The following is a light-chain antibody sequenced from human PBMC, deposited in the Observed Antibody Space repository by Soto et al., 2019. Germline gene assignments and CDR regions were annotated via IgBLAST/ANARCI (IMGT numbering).Light chain of an antibody. CDR3: QQRSNWPYT. J-gene: IGKJ2*01. Sequence: EIVLTQSPATLSLSPGERATLSCRASQSVSSYLACYQQKPGQAPRLLIYDASNRATGIPARFSGSGSGTAFTLTISSLEPEDFAVYYCQQRSNWPYTFGQGTKLEIK. CDR1: QSVSSY. V-gene: IGKV3-11*01. CDR2: DAS.